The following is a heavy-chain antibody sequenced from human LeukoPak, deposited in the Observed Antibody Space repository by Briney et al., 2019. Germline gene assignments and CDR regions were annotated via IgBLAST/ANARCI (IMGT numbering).Heavy chain of an antibody. Sequence: ASVKVSCKASGYTFTSYGISWVRQAPGQGLEWMGWISGNNGNTNYAQELQGRVTMTTDTSTSTAYMELRSLRSDDTAVYYCSREWGRIAVAGGPGYWGQGTRVTVSS. CDR1: GYTFTSYG. CDR2: ISGNNGNT. V-gene: IGHV1-18*01. CDR3: SREWGRIAVAGGPGY. J-gene: IGHJ4*02. D-gene: IGHD6-19*01.